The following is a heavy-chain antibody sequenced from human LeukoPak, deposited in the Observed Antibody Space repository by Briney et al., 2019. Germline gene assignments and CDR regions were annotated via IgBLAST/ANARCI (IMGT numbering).Heavy chain of an antibody. J-gene: IGHJ5*02. D-gene: IGHD4-17*01. V-gene: IGHV3-7*03. Sequence: GGSLRLSCAASGFTFSSYWMSWVRQAPGKGLEWVANIKQDGSEKYYVDSVKGRLTISRDNAKNSLYLQMNSLRAEDTALYYCAKDTDYGDYGGWFDPWGQGTLVTVSS. CDR2: IKQDGSEK. CDR1: GFTFSSYW. CDR3: AKDTDYGDYGGWFDP.